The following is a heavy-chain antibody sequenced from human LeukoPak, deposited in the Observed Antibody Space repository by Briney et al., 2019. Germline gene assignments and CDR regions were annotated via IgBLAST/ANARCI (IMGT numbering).Heavy chain of an antibody. CDR3: ARVGRGCSSIRCYWEDWFDP. Sequence: ASVKVSCTASGYSFTNYGITWIREAPGQGPEWLAWISGYNANAHYAQNVQGRVTLTTDTSTNTAYLELRGLTSDDTAMYYCARVGRGCSSIRCYWEDWFDPWGQGTLVIVSS. J-gene: IGHJ5*02. D-gene: IGHD2-2*01. CDR2: ISGYNANA. CDR1: GYSFTNYG. V-gene: IGHV1-18*01.